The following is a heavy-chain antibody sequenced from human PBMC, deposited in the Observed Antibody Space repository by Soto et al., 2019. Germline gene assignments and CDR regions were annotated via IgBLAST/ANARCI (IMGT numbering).Heavy chain of an antibody. J-gene: IGHJ3*02. V-gene: IGHV1-69*13. D-gene: IGHD4-17*01. CDR3: ARVPHYGGHPIHAFYX. CDR1: GGTFSSYA. Sequence: SLKVSCNASGGTFSSYAISWVRQAPGQGLEWMGGIIPIFGTANYEQKFQGRVTITADESTSTAYMELSSLRSEDTAVYYCARVPHYGGHPIHAFYXWGQGTMVTVS. CDR2: IIPIFGTA.